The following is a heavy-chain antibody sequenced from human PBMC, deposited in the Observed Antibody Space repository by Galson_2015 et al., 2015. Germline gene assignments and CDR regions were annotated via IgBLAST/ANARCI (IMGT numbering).Heavy chain of an antibody. J-gene: IGHJ6*02. Sequence: SLRLSCAASGFTFSSYAMHWVRQAPGKGLEWVAVISYDGSNKYYADSVKGRFTISRDNSKNTLYLQINSLRAEDTAVYYCASMWIQLSYGMDVWGQGTTVTVSS. V-gene: IGHV3-30-3*01. CDR1: GFTFSSYA. D-gene: IGHD5-18*01. CDR2: ISYDGSNK. CDR3: ASMWIQLSYGMDV.